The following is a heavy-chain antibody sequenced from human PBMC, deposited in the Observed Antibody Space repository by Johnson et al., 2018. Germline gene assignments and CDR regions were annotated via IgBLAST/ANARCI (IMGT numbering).Heavy chain of an antibody. J-gene: IGHJ6*03. CDR3: AGIKSDSLYYYYYYMDV. D-gene: IGHD2-21*02. V-gene: IGHV4-59*01. CDR2: IYYRGST. Sequence: QVQLQESGPGLVKPSETLSLTCTVSGGSISSYYWSWIRQPPGKGLEWIGYIYYRGSTNYNPSLTSRVTISVDNSKNQFSLKLSSVTAADPAVYYCAGIKSDSLYYYYYYMDVWGKGTTVTVSS. CDR1: GGSISSYY.